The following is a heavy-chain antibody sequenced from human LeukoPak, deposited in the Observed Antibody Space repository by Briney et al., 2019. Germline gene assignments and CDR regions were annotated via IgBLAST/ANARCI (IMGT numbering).Heavy chain of an antibody. J-gene: IGHJ4*02. CDR2: IYHSGST. Sequence: SETLSLTCTVSGGSISSGGYYWSWIRQPPGKGLEWIGYIYHSGSTYYNPSLKSRVTISVDRSKNQFSLKLISVTAADTAVYYCARHQSGIAARRHFDYWGQGTLVTVSS. V-gene: IGHV4-30-2*01. CDR3: ARHQSGIAARRHFDY. CDR1: GGSISSGGYY. D-gene: IGHD6-6*01.